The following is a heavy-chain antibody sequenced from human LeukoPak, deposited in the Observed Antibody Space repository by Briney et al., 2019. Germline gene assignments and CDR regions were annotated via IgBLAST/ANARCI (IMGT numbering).Heavy chain of an antibody. CDR1: GYTFTSYA. V-gene: IGHV1-3*01. CDR3: ARNPAAASFYYYYAMDV. D-gene: IGHD6-13*01. J-gene: IGHJ6*02. Sequence: GASVKVSCKASGYTFTSYAMHWVRQAPGQRLEWMGWINAGNGNTKYSQKFQGRVTITRDTSASTAYMELSSLRSEDTAVYYCARNPAAASFYYYYAMDVWGQGTTVTVSS. CDR2: INAGNGNT.